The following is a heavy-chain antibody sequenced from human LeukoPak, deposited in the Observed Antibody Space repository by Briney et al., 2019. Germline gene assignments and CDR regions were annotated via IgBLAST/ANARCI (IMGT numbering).Heavy chain of an antibody. Sequence: ASVTVSCKASGYTFTGYYMHWVRQAPGQGLEWMGWINPNSGGTNYAQKFQGWATMTRDTSISTAYMELSRLRSDDTAVYYCARGYDILTGYYDLGYWGQGTLVTVSS. D-gene: IGHD3-9*01. J-gene: IGHJ4*02. CDR2: INPNSGGT. CDR1: GYTFTGYY. CDR3: ARGYDILTGYYDLGY. V-gene: IGHV1-2*04.